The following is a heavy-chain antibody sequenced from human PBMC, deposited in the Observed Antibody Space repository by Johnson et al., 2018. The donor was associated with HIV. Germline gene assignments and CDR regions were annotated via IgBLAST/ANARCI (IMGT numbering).Heavy chain of an antibody. CDR1: GFTFTTYA. CDR3: GKTVGGRNKAMVAIHVQIQHVLVSGDAKKTLYLQMISLGADDTAVYYCAKDRLGDSAWYTLDAFDI. Sequence: QMLLVESGGGVVQPGRSLRLSCAASGFTFTTYAMHWVRQAPGKGLEWVAVISYDESYKYYADSVKGRFAISRDKNRLYLQMNSLRAEDTAVYYCGKTVGGRNKAMVAIHVQIQHVLVSGDAKKTLYLQMISLGADDTAVYYCAKDRLGDSAWYTLDAFDIWGQG. D-gene: IGHD5-18*01. J-gene: IGHJ3*02. V-gene: IGHV3-30*09. CDR2: ISYDESYK.